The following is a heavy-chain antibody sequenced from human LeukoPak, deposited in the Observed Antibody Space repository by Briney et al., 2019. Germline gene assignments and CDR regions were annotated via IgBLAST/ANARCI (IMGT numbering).Heavy chain of an antibody. D-gene: IGHD3-16*01. CDR1: GFTFSSYA. CDR2: ISYDGSNK. CDR3: ARQGEGPTHVDY. Sequence: GGSLRLSCAASGFTFSSYAMHWVRQAPGKGLEWVAVISYDGSNKYYADSVKGRFTTSRDNSKNTLYLQMNSLRAEDTAVYYCARQGEGPTHVDYWGQGTLVTVSS. J-gene: IGHJ4*02. V-gene: IGHV3-30-3*01.